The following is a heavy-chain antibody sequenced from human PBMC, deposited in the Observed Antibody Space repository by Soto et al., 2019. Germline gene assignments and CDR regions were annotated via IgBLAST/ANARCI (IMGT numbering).Heavy chain of an antibody. Sequence: EVQLVESGGGLVQPGGSLRLSCAASGFTFSSYWMHWVRQAPGKGLVWVSSIKSDGSDTSYADSVKGRFTISRDNAKNTLYLQMSSLRAEDTAVYYCVRVAYGDLGGWGQGTLVTVSS. D-gene: IGHD4-17*01. CDR2: IKSDGSDT. J-gene: IGHJ4*02. CDR3: VRVAYGDLGG. V-gene: IGHV3-74*01. CDR1: GFTFSSYW.